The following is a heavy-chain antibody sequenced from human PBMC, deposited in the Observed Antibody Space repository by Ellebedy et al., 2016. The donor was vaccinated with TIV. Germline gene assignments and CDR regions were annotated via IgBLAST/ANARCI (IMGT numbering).Heavy chain of an antibody. J-gene: IGHJ5*02. CDR1: GGSVNNGAYY. CDR3: ARDVARLRSFDP. CDR2: IHYRGST. V-gene: IGHV4-61*08. Sequence: MPSETLSLTCSVSGGSVNNGAYYWNWIRQPPGKGLEWLGSIHYRGSTYYNPSLKRRVAISLNTSKNQFSLNLISVTAADTAVYYCARDVARLRSFDPWGQGTLVTVSS. D-gene: IGHD2-15*01.